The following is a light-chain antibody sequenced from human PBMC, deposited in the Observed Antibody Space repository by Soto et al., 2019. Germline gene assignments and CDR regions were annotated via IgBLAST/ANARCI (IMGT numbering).Light chain of an antibody. CDR1: SNDVGGYNF. CDR3: TSFTSIHTYV. Sequence: QSALTQPASVSGSPGQSITISCTGTSNDVGGYNFVSWYQQHPDKAPRLMIYEVTNRPSGVSDRFSGSKSGNTASLTISRLQAEDEADYYCTSFTSIHTYVFGTGTKGTVL. CDR2: EVT. V-gene: IGLV2-14*01. J-gene: IGLJ1*01.